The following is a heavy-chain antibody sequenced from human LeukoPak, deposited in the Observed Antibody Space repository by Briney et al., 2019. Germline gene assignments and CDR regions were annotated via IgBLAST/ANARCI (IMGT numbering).Heavy chain of an antibody. Sequence: GSLRLSCVGSGFTFRSHAMSWVRQAPGKGLEWVSGISGSGDSTYYADSVKGRFTISRDNSKNTLYLQMNGLRAEDTAVYYCATYRRGYHDSSESYYFDYWGQGTLVTVSS. CDR2: ISGSGDST. D-gene: IGHD3-22*01. J-gene: IGHJ4*02. CDR3: ATYRRGYHDSSESYYFDY. CDR1: GFTFRSHA. V-gene: IGHV3-23*01.